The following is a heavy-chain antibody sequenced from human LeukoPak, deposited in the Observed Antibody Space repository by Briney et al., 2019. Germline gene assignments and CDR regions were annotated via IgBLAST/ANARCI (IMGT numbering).Heavy chain of an antibody. CDR1: GFTFSSYW. CDR3: ARDIVDYVWGSYRPLSYFDY. V-gene: IGHV3-7*01. Sequence: GGSLRLSCAASGFTFSSYWMSWVRQAPGKGLEWVANIKQDGSEKYYVDSVKGRSTISRDNAKNSLYLQMNSLRAEDTAVYYCARDIVDYVWGSYRPLSYFDYWGQGTLVTVSS. J-gene: IGHJ4*02. D-gene: IGHD3-16*02. CDR2: IKQDGSEK.